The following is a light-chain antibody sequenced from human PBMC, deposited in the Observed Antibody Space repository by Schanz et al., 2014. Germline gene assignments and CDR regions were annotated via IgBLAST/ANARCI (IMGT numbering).Light chain of an antibody. CDR1: QSVSSN. V-gene: IGKV3-15*01. CDR3: QQYYGIPLT. Sequence: EIVMTQSPATLSVSPGERATLSCRASQSVSSNLAWYQQKPGQAPRLLIYGASTRATGIPARFSGSGSGTDFTLTISGLQAEDVAVYYCQQYYGIPLTFGGGTKVEIK. CDR2: GAS. J-gene: IGKJ4*01.